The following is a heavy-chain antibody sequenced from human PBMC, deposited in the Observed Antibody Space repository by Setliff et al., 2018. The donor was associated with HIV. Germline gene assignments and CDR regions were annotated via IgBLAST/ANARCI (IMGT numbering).Heavy chain of an antibody. J-gene: IGHJ4*02. V-gene: IGHV4-34*01. CDR2: VTHSGRT. CDR1: GGSFRGYY. Sequence: SETLSLTCAVYGGSFRGYYWGWXRQPPGKGLEWIGEVTHSGRTNYNPSLERRVTTSVDTSKQQFSLRLTSVTAADTAVYYCARGVRDNSGWSSYYFDYWGQGTLVTVSS. CDR3: ARGVRDNSGWSSYYFDY. D-gene: IGHD6-19*01.